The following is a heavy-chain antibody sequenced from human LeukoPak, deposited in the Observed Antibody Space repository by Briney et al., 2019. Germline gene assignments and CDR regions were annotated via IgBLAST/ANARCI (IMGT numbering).Heavy chain of an antibody. CDR3: ATHSLYSGTTLDN. V-gene: IGHV3-23*01. Sequence: GGSLRLSCAASGFTFSRYAMTWVRQAPGKGLEWVSTISDNGVNTYYADSVKGRFAVSRDNSKNTLYLQMNSLRAEDTAIHYCATHSLYSGTTLDNWGQGSLVTVSS. J-gene: IGHJ4*02. CDR2: ISDNGVNT. CDR1: GFTFSRYA. D-gene: IGHD1-26*01.